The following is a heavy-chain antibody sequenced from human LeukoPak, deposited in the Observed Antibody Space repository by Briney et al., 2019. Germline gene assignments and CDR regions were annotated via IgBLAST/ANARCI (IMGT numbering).Heavy chain of an antibody. D-gene: IGHD3-3*01. J-gene: IGHJ4*02. CDR2: IRSKANDDTP. CDR1: GFTFRDYG. V-gene: IGHV3-49*03. Sequence: GGSLRLSCAVSGFTFRDYGMTWFRQAPGKGLEWVGFIRSKANDDTPQYAASVKGRFIISRDDSKSIAYLQMNSLKTEDTGMYYCTRAGSYDFWTDYWGQGTLVTVSS. CDR3: TRAGSYDFWTDY.